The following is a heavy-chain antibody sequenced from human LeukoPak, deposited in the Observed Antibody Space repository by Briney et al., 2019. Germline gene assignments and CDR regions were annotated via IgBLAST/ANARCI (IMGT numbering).Heavy chain of an antibody. D-gene: IGHD3-22*01. Sequence: PGGSLRLSCVASGFTFSNYWMTWVRQPPGKGLEWVANIKPDGSVQHYEGSVKGRFTISRDNARNSVSPQMSSLRVEDTAFYCCASYSSDSSGFYFFDQWGQGTLVTVSS. CDR2: IKPDGSVQ. CDR1: GFTFSNYW. J-gene: IGHJ4*02. V-gene: IGHV3-7*03. CDR3: ASYSSDSSGFYFFDQ.